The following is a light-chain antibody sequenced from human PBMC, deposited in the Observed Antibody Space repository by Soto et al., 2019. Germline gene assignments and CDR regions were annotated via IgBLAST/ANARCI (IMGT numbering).Light chain of an antibody. J-gene: IGKJ1*01. CDR3: QQYNTWPPWT. CDR2: GAS. CDR1: QSVSSN. Sequence: EIVMTQAPATLSVSPGESATLTCRARQSVSSNLAWYQQKPGQAPRLLINGASTRATGIPARCSGSGSGTEFTLTIISLQSEDFAVYYCQQYNTWPPWTFGQGTKVEIK. V-gene: IGKV3-15*01.